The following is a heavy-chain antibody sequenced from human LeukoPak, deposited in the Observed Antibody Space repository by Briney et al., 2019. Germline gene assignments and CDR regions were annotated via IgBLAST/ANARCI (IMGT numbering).Heavy chain of an antibody. J-gene: IGHJ4*02. Sequence: ASVKVSCKASGGTFNNFAISWVRQAPGQGLEWVGGIIPMSGTANYARKFQGRVTITADESTSTAYMELSSLRSEDTAIYYCASPVKYYDTWSGYPPFDYWGQGTLVTVSS. CDR1: GGTFNNFA. D-gene: IGHD3-3*01. CDR2: IIPMSGTA. V-gene: IGHV1-69*13. CDR3: ASPVKYYDTWSGYPPFDY.